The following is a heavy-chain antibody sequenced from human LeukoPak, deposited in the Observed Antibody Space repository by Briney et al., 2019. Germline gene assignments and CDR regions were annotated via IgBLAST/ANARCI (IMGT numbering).Heavy chain of an antibody. D-gene: IGHD2-8*02. CDR3: AKDPGARVRGYYMDV. Sequence: GGSLRLSCAASGFTFSSYGMHWVRQATGKGLEWVSFIENDGSNKYYADSVKGRFTISRDNSKNRLYLQMNSLRAEDTAVFYCAKDPGARVRGYYMDVWGEGTTVTVSS. J-gene: IGHJ6*03. CDR2: IENDGSNK. CDR1: GFTFSSYG. V-gene: IGHV3-30*02.